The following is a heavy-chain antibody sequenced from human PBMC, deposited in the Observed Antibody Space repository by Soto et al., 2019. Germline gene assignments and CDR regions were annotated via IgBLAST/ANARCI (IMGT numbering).Heavy chain of an antibody. J-gene: IGHJ4*02. Sequence: GGSLRLSCAASGFPFSSYALHWVRQAPGRGLEWVAAISNDGGNKFYADSVKGRFSISRDTSKKTLYLQMNSLRAADTAVYYCARVWGAYPNFDCWGQGTLVTVSS. V-gene: IGHV3-30-3*01. CDR2: ISNDGGNK. CDR1: GFPFSSYA. CDR3: ARVWGAYPNFDC. D-gene: IGHD3-16*01.